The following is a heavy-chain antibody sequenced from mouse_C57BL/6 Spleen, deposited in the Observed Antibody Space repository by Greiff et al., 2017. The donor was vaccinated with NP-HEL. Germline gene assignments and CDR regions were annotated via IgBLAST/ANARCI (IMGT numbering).Heavy chain of an antibody. J-gene: IGHJ2*01. CDR1: GFTFSSYG. D-gene: IGHD4-1*01. V-gene: IGHV5-6*01. CDR2: ISSGGSYT. Sequence: EVKVVESGGDLVKPGGSLKLSCAASGFTFSSYGMSWVRQTPDKRLEWVATISSGGSYTYYPDSVKGRFTISRDNAKNTLYLQMSSLKSEDTAMDYCARHGPLTGVFDYWGQGTTLTVSS. CDR3: ARHGPLTGVFDY.